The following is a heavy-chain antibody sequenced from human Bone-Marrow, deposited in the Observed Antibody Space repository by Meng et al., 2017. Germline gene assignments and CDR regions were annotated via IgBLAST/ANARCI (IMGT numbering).Heavy chain of an antibody. J-gene: IGHJ4*02. Sequence: QEHWVESGGGVGQLGRSLRLSCAASGFSFIDYAMPWVRQAPGKGLEWVAVLSYDGSNKNYADSVKGRFTISRDNSKNTLYLQMNSLRGEDTAVYYCAKDSRPIDYWGQGTLVTVSS. CDR3: AKDSRPIDY. V-gene: IGHV3-30*04. D-gene: IGHD6-6*01. CDR1: GFSFIDYA. CDR2: LSYDGSNK.